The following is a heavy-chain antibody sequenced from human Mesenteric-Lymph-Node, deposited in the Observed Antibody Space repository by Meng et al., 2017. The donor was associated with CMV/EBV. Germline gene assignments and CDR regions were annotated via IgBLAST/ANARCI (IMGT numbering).Heavy chain of an antibody. CDR1: GYPFTGYY. J-gene: IGHJ4*02. CDR3: ARVRPRGNHFDY. Sequence: CKASGYPFTGYYMHWVRQAPGQGLEWMGWINPNSGGTNYAQKFQGRVTMTRDTSISTAYMELSRLRSDDTAVYYCARVRPRGNHFDYWGQGTLVTVSS. CDR2: INPNSGGT. D-gene: IGHD1-14*01. V-gene: IGHV1-2*02.